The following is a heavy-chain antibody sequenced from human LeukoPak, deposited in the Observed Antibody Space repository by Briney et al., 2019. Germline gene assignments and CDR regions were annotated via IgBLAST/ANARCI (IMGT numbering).Heavy chain of an antibody. J-gene: IGHJ3*02. D-gene: IGHD2-2*01. CDR1: GDSISNYY. CDR3: AGTPYCSSDSCYHFYNGNDAFNI. Sequence: SETLSLTCAVSGDSISNYYWSWIRQPPGKGLEWIGYIYTSGSTNYNPSLKSRVTISVDTSKNQFSLRLTSVTAADTAVYYCAGTPYCSSDSCYHFYNGNDAFNIWGQGAKVTVSS. CDR2: IYTSGST. V-gene: IGHV4-4*09.